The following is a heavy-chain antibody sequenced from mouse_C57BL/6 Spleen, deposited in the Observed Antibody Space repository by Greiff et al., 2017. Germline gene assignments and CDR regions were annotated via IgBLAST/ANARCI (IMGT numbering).Heavy chain of an antibody. Sequence: EVQLVESGPGLVKPSQSLSLTCSVTGYSITSGYYWNWIRQFPGNKLEWMGYISYDGSNNYNPSLKNRISITRDTSKNQFFLKLNSVTTEDTATYYCARGDYYGESAWFAYWGQGTLVTVSA. CDR1: GYSITSGYY. D-gene: IGHD1-2*01. V-gene: IGHV3-6*01. CDR2: ISYDGSN. J-gene: IGHJ3*01. CDR3: ARGDYYGESAWFAY.